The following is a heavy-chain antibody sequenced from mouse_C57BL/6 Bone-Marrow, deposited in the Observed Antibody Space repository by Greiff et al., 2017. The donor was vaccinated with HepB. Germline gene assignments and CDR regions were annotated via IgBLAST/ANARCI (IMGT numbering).Heavy chain of an antibody. J-gene: IGHJ1*03. CDR2: IYPGSGST. Sequence: QVQLQQPGAELVKPGASVKMSCKASGYTFTSYWITWVKQRPGQGLEWIGDIYPGSGSTNYNEKFKSKATLTVDTSSSTAYMQLSSLTSEDSAVYDCARSPVYYYGSSYDWYFDVWGTGTTVTVSS. CDR3: ARSPVYYYGSSYDWYFDV. D-gene: IGHD1-1*01. V-gene: IGHV1-55*01. CDR1: GYTFTSYW.